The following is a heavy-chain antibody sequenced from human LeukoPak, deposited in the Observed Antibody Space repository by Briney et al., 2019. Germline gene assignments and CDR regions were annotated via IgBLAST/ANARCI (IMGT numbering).Heavy chain of an antibody. J-gene: IGHJ4*02. Sequence: PGRSLRLSCAASGFTFSSYSMNWVRQAPGKGLEWVSYISDTSSAIYYADSVKGRFTISRDNAKNSLYLQMNSLRNEDTAVYYCARVDCSGGTCYLYYFDYWGQGTLVTVSS. V-gene: IGHV3-48*02. CDR2: ISDTSSAI. CDR3: ARVDCSGGTCYLYYFDY. CDR1: GFTFSSYS. D-gene: IGHD2-15*01.